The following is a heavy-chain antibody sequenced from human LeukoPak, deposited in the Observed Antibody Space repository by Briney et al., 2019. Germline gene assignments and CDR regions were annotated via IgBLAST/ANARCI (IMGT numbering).Heavy chain of an antibody. Sequence: PGGSLRLSCAASGFTFSGYWMHWVPQVPEKGLVLVSRIYIGGSGTTYADSVKGRFTFSGDNAKNTLYLQMNSLRAEDTAIYYCARGGGWDTIFRVVQYMDVWGKGTTVTVSS. CDR2: IYIGGSGT. V-gene: IGHV3-74*01. D-gene: IGHD3-3*01. J-gene: IGHJ6*03. CDR1: GFTFSGYW. CDR3: ARGGGWDTIFRVVQYMDV.